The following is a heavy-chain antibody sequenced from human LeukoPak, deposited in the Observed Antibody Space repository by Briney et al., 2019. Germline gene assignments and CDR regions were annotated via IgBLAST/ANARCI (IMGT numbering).Heavy chain of an antibody. CDR2: IIPISGTA. CDR3: ARDPYGGDYFDY. V-gene: IGHV1-69*05. J-gene: IGHJ4*02. Sequence: SVKVSCKASGGTFSSYAISWVRQAPGQRLEWMGRIIPISGTANYAQKFQGRVTITTDESMRAAYMEMSSLRSEDTAVYYCARDPYGGDYFDYWGQGTLVTVSS. CDR1: GGTFSSYA. D-gene: IGHD4-17*01.